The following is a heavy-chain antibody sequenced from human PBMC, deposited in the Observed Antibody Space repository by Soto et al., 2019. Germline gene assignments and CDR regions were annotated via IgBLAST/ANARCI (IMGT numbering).Heavy chain of an antibody. D-gene: IGHD3-9*01. Sequence: SETLSLTCSVSGGSISSSSYYWGWIRQPPGKGLEWIGSIYYSGSTYYNPSLKSRVTISVDTSKNQFSLKLSSVTAADTAVYYCARLNELRYFDWLLRQGWGHFDYWGQGTLVTVSS. J-gene: IGHJ4*02. CDR2: IYYSGST. CDR1: GGSISSSSYY. V-gene: IGHV4-39*01. CDR3: ARLNELRYFDWLLRQGWGHFDY.